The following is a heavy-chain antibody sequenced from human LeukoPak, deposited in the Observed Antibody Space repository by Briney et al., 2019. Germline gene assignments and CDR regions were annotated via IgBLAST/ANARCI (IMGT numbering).Heavy chain of an antibody. V-gene: IGHV3-7*01. CDR2: IKQDGSEK. CDR3: ARDSFDGMNFDY. J-gene: IGHJ4*02. D-gene: IGHD3-9*01. Sequence: NIKQDGSEKYYVDSVKGRFTISRDNAKNSLYLQMNSLRAEDTAVYYCARDSFDGMNFDYWGQGTLVTVSS.